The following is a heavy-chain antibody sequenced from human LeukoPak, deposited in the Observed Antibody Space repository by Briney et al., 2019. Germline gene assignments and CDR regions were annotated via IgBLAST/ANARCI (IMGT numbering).Heavy chain of an antibody. J-gene: IGHJ3*02. V-gene: IGHV4-59*08. D-gene: IGHD1-1*01. Sequence: SETLSLTCTVSGGSINNYYWSWIRQPPGKGLEWIGYIFDNGNTNYNPSLKSRVTISLDTSKSQFSLKLSSVTAADTAVYYCARWVTTTTTGAFDMWGQGTMVTVSS. CDR1: GGSINNYY. CDR3: ARWVTTTTTGAFDM. CDR2: IFDNGNT.